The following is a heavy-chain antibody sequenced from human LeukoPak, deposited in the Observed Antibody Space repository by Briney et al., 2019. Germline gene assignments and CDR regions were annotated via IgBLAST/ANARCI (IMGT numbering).Heavy chain of an antibody. CDR2: IKQDGSEK. CDR1: GFTFSSYW. Sequence: GGSLRLSCAASGFTFSSYWMSWARQAPGKGLEWVANIKQDGSEKYYVDSVKGRFTISRDNAKNSLYLQMNSLRAEDTAVYYCASPDYGDNYYWCFDLWGRGTLVTVSS. CDR3: ASPDYGDNYYWCFDL. D-gene: IGHD4-17*01. V-gene: IGHV3-7*03. J-gene: IGHJ2*01.